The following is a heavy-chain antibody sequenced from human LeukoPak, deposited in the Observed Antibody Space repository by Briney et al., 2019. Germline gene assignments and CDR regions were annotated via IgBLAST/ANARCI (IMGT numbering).Heavy chain of an antibody. Sequence: GESLKTSCKASGYTFTDYWIGWVRQMPGKGLEWMGIVWPDDSDTRYSSSFQGQVTISADKSTTTAYLQWSSLKASDTAIYYCARQVGKILTVTPRYFDNWGQGTLVTVSS. CDR3: ARQVGKILTVTPRYFDN. J-gene: IGHJ4*02. CDR2: VWPDDSDT. V-gene: IGHV5-51*01. D-gene: IGHD4-11*01. CDR1: GYTFTDYW.